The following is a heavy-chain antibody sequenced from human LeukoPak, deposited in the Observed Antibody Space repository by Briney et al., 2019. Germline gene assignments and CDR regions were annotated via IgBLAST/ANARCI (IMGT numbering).Heavy chain of an antibody. Sequence: PGGSLRLSCAASGFTFSSYEMNWVRQAPGKGLEWVSYISSSGSTIYYADSVKGRFTISRDNSKNTLYLQMNSLRAEDTAVYYCAKAQWVYDSSGYSDYWGQGTLVTVSS. D-gene: IGHD3-22*01. CDR1: GFTFSSYE. CDR2: ISSSGSTI. V-gene: IGHV3-48*03. CDR3: AKAQWVYDSSGYSDY. J-gene: IGHJ4*02.